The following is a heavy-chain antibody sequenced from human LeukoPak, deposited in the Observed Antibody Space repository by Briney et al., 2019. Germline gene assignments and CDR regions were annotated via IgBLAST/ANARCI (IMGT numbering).Heavy chain of an antibody. D-gene: IGHD6-19*01. J-gene: IGHJ4*02. Sequence: GGSLRLSCAASGFSFSSYAMSWVRQAPGKGLEWFSSISGSGDNTYYAESVKGRFTTSRDNSKNTLFLQANSLRAEDTAVFYCAKRSGYTTGWFFDFWGQGTLVTVSS. CDR3: AKRSGYTTGWFFDF. CDR1: GFSFSSYA. CDR2: ISGSGDNT. V-gene: IGHV3-23*01.